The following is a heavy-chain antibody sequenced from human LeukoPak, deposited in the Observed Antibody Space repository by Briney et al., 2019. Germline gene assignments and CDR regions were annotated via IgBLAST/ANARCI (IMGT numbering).Heavy chain of an antibody. Sequence: SETLSLTCTVSGGSISSSSYYWGWIRQPPGKGLEWIGSIYYSGSTYYNPSLKIRVTISVDTSKNQFSLKLSPVTAADTAVYYCARGLSSPPYYYYYMDVWGKGTTVTVSS. V-gene: IGHV4-39*07. CDR1: GGSISSSSYY. D-gene: IGHD6-13*01. CDR2: IYYSGST. J-gene: IGHJ6*03. CDR3: ARGLSSPPYYYYYMDV.